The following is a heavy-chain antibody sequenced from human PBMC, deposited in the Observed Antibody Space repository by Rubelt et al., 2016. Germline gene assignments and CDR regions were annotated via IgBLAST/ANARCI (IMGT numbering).Heavy chain of an antibody. J-gene: IGHJ3*02. CDR3: ARLDYGDYNDAFDI. V-gene: IGHV4-30-2*04. D-gene: IGHD4-17*01. CDR2: HSGST. Sequence: HSGSTYYNPSLKSRVTISVDTSKNQFSLKLSSVTAADTAVYYCARLDYGDYNDAFDIWGQGTMVTVSS.